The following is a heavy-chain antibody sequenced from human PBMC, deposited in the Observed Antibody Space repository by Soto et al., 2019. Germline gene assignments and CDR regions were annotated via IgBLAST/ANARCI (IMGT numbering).Heavy chain of an antibody. CDR2: IYYSGST. J-gene: IGHJ6*02. CDR3: ARRGTARYYYYGMDV. CDR1: GGSVSSGSYY. Sequence: SETLSLTCTVSGGSVSSGSYYWSWIRQPPGKGLEWIGYIYYSGSTNYNPSLKSRVTISVDTSKNQFSLKLSSVTAADTAVYYCARRGTARYYYYGMDVWGQGTTVTVSS. D-gene: IGHD6-13*01. V-gene: IGHV4-61*01.